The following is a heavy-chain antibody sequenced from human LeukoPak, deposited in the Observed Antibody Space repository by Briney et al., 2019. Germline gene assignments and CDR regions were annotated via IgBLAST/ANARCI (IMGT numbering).Heavy chain of an antibody. CDR3: ARGREAAAGYGMDV. CDR1: GGSFSGYY. Sequence: SETLSLTCAVYGGSFSGYYWSWIRQPPGKGLEWIGEINHSGSTNYNPSLKSRVTISVDTSKNRFSLKLSSVTAADTAVYYCARGREAAAGYGMDVWGQGTTVTVSS. D-gene: IGHD6-13*01. J-gene: IGHJ6*02. V-gene: IGHV4-34*01. CDR2: INHSGST.